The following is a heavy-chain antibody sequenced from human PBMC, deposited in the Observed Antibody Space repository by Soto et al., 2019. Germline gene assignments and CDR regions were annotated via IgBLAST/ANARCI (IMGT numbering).Heavy chain of an antibody. V-gene: IGHV2-5*02. D-gene: IGHD3-22*01. Sequence: QITLKESGPTLVEPTQTLTLTCTFSGFSLSTVGVAVAWIRQPPGRALEWLALIYWDDDKRYSPSLRSRLTNTKDTSKNQVVLTMTDMDPVDTATYFCAHSYAISAYYERNFDYWGQGTLLTVSS. CDR1: GFSLSTVGVA. J-gene: IGHJ4*02. CDR3: AHSYAISAYYERNFDY. CDR2: IYWDDDK.